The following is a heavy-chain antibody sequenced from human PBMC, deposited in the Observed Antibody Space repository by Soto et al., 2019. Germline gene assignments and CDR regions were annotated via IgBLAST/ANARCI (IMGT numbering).Heavy chain of an antibody. D-gene: IGHD2-21*01. V-gene: IGHV2-5*02. CDR3: IQSRCGGECLQSYASHYYYGMDV. CDR2: IYWDDDK. Sequence: QITLKESGPTLVKPTQTLTLTCTFSGFSLSTSGVGVGWIRQPQGKALEWLALIYWDDDKRYSPSLRSRLTISKDTSKNQVVLTMTNMDPVDTATYYCIQSRCGGECLQSYASHYYYGMDVWGQGTTVTVSS. CDR1: GFSLSTSGVG. J-gene: IGHJ6*02.